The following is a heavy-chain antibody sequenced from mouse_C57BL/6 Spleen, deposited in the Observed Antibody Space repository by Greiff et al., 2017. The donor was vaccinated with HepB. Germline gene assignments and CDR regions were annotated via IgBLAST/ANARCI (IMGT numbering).Heavy chain of an antibody. J-gene: IGHJ2*01. CDR3: ARELDYYGSSYGY. D-gene: IGHD1-1*01. CDR1: GYTFTSYW. Sequence: QVQLQQPGAELVKPGASVKLSCKASGYTFTSYWMHWVKQRPGQGLEWIGMIHPNSGSTNYNEKFKSKATLTVDKSSSTAYMQLSSLTSEDSAVYDCARELDYYGSSYGYWGQGTTLTVSS. V-gene: IGHV1-64*01. CDR2: IHPNSGST.